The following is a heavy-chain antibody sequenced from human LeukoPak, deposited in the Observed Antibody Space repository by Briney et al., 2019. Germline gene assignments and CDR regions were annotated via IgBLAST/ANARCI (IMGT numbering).Heavy chain of an antibody. CDR3: ARGTYDFWSGYWSY. Sequence: PGASVKVSCKASGYTFTNYYMHWVRQAPGQGLEWMGIINPSGDSTSYAQKFQGRVTITADESTSTAYMELSSLRSEDTAVYYCARGTYDFWSGYWSYWGQGTLVTVSS. D-gene: IGHD3-3*01. J-gene: IGHJ4*02. CDR1: GYTFTNYY. CDR2: INPSGDST. V-gene: IGHV1-46*01.